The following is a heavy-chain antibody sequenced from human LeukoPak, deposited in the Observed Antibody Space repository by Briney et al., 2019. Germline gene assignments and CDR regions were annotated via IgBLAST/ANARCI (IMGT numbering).Heavy chain of an antibody. Sequence: GGSLRLSCAASRFTFSSYAMSWVRQAPGMRLEWVSTIGGSGGGIYYADSVKGRFTISRDNSQSTLYLQMNSLRAEDTAVYYCAKYSGFGDSYDSWGQGTLVTVSS. V-gene: IGHV3-23*01. J-gene: IGHJ4*02. CDR2: IGGSGGGI. D-gene: IGHD3-10*01. CDR3: AKYSGFGDSYDS. CDR1: RFTFSSYA.